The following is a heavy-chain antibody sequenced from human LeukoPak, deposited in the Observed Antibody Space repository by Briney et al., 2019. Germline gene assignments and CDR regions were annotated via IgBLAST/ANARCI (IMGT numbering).Heavy chain of an antibody. CDR2: INPNSGGT. D-gene: IGHD2-2*01. V-gene: IGHV1-2*02. CDR3: ARRCSSTSCYCVYYMDV. J-gene: IGHJ6*03. Sequence: ASVKVSCKASGYTFTGYYMHWVRQAPGQGLEWMGWINPNSGGTNYAQKFQGRVTMTRDTSISTAYMELSRLRSDDTAVYYCARRCSSTSCYCVYYMDVWGKGTTVTVSS. CDR1: GYTFTGYY.